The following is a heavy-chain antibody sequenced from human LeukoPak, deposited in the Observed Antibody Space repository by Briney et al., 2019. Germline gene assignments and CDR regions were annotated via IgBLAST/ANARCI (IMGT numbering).Heavy chain of an antibody. V-gene: IGHV5-51*01. Sequence: GESLKISCKGAGYSFTSYWIGWVRQMPAKGLEWMGVIYPGDSHTRYSPSFQGQGTISADKSISTAYLQWNSLKASDTAIYYCARQPNYYGSGSYQFDYWGQGTLVTVSS. J-gene: IGHJ4*02. CDR1: GYSFTSYW. D-gene: IGHD3-10*01. CDR3: ARQPNYYGSGSYQFDY. CDR2: IYPGDSHT.